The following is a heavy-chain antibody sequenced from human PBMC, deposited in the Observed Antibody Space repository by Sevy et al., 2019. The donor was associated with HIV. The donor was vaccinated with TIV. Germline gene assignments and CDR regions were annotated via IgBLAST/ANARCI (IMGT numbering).Heavy chain of an antibody. D-gene: IGHD3-3*01. CDR1: GFTFSSYA. J-gene: IGHJ4*02. Sequence: GGSLRLSCAASGFTFSSYAMAWVRQAAGKGLEWVSAISGSGGSTYYADSVKGRFTISRDNSENTLYLQMKSLRSDDTAVYYCAKGPQDQPRIYDYWGQGTLVTVSS. V-gene: IGHV3-23*01. CDR2: ISGSGGST. CDR3: AKGPQDQPRIYDY.